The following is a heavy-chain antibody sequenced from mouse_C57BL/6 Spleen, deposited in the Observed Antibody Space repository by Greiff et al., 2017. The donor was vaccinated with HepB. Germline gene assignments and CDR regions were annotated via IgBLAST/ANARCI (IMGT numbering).Heavy chain of an antibody. CDR3: AGNWDVAMDY. Sequence: VQLQQPGAELVKPGASVKLSCKASGYTFTSYWMHWVKQRPGQGLEWIGMIHPNSGSTNYNEKFKSKATLTVDKTSSTAYMQLSSLTSEYSAVYYCAGNWDVAMDYWGQGTSVTVSS. CDR2: IHPNSGST. V-gene: IGHV1-64*01. J-gene: IGHJ4*01. CDR1: GYTFTSYW. D-gene: IGHD4-1*01.